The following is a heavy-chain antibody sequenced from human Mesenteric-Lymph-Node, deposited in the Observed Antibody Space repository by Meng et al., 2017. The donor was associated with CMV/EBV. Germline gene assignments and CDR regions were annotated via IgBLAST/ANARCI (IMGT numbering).Heavy chain of an antibody. Sequence: ASVKVSCKASGYTFTSYDINWVRQATGQGLEWMGWMNPNSGNTGYAQKFQGRVTMTRNTSTSTAYMELSSLRSEDTAVYYCARGLWRSGSYFLTSHWGQGTLVTVSS. CDR3: ARGLWRSGSYFLTSH. V-gene: IGHV1-8*01. D-gene: IGHD1-26*01. CDR1: GYTFTSYD. J-gene: IGHJ4*02. CDR2: MNPNSGNT.